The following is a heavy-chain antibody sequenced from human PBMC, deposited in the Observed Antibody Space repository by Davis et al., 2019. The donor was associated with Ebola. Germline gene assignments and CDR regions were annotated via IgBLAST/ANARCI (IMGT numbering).Heavy chain of an antibody. D-gene: IGHD2-21*01. V-gene: IGHV3-23*01. J-gene: IGHJ4*02. CDR2: IGGSRGGT. Sequence: GESLKISCAASDFTFSTYGMSWVRQKPGKGLEWVSSIGGSRGGTYYADSVKGRFTISRDNAKNSLYLQMNSLRAEDTAVYYCASPIIVNDYWGQGTLVTVSS. CDR3: ASPIIVNDY. CDR1: DFTFSTYG.